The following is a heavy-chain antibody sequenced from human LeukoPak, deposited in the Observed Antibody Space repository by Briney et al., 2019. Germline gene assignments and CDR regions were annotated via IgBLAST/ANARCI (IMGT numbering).Heavy chain of an antibody. V-gene: IGHV4-4*07. Sequence: PSETLSLTCTVSGGSFSRSYWSWIRQPAGKGLEWIGRFYPTGVSNYHPSLRSRVTMSVDTSKNQFFLKLTSVTAADTAVYYCAKVAGASEKYFDYWGQGILVTVSS. CDR2: FYPTGVS. D-gene: IGHD1-26*01. J-gene: IGHJ4*02. CDR1: GGSFSRSY. CDR3: AKVAGASEKYFDY.